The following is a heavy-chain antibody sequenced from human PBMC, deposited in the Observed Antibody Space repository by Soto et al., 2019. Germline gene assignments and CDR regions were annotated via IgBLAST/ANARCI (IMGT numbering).Heavy chain of an antibody. Sequence: PXEFLKISFKGSGYSFTSYWISWVRQIPGKGLEWMGRIDPSDSYTNYSPSFQGHVTISADKSISTAYLQWSSLKASDTAMYYCARLIRITGTTGVDYWGQGTLVTVSS. CDR3: ARLIRITGTTGVDY. CDR2: IDPSDSYT. CDR1: GYSFTSYW. J-gene: IGHJ4*02. V-gene: IGHV5-10-1*01. D-gene: IGHD1-7*01.